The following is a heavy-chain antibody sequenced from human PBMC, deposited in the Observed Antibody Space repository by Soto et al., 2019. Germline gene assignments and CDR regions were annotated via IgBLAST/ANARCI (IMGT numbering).Heavy chain of an antibody. CDR3: ATRPPGGDYFGVFDY. J-gene: IGHJ4*02. V-gene: IGHV1-2*04. CDR1: GYTFTSYY. Sequence: ASVKVSCKASGYTFTSYYMHWVRQAPGQGLEWMGWINPNSGGTNYAQKFQGWVTMTRDTSISTAYMELSRLRSDDTAVYYCATRPPGGDYFGVFDYWGQGILVTVSS. D-gene: IGHD3-16*01. CDR2: INPNSGGT.